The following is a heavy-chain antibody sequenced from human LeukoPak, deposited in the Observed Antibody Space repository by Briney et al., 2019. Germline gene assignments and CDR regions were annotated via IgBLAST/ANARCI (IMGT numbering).Heavy chain of an antibody. CDR2: IKQDGSEK. D-gene: IGHD2-2*01. CDR1: GFTFSSYW. J-gene: IGHJ3*02. CDR3: ARRYCSSTSCYVAFDI. V-gene: IGHV3-7*01. Sequence: PGGSLRLSCAASGFTFSSYWMSWVRQAPGKGLEWVANIKQDGSEKYYVDSVKGRFTISRDNAKNSLYLQMNSLRAEDTAVYYCARRYCSSTSCYVAFDIRGQGTMVTVSS.